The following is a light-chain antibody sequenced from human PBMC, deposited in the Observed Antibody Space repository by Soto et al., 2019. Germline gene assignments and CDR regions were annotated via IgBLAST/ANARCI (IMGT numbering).Light chain of an antibody. J-gene: IGLJ1*01. V-gene: IGLV1-51*02. Sequence: QSALTQPPSVSAAPGQKVTISCSGSSSNIGNNYVSWYQQLPGTAPKLLIYENNKRPSGIPDRFSGSKSGTSATLGITGLQTGDEADYYCGAWDTSLSVYVFATGTKVTAL. CDR1: SSNIGNNY. CDR3: GAWDTSLSVYV. CDR2: ENN.